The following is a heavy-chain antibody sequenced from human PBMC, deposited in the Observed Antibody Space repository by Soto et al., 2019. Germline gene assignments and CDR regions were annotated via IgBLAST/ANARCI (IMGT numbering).Heavy chain of an antibody. CDR1: GDSISDYY. CDR2: MSYTGSP. Sequence: SETLSLTCTVSGDSISDYYWSWIRQPPGKGLEWIGYMSYTGSPAYNPSLKSRVTISADTSKSRFFLKLTSVTAADTAVYYCARDHCRKSGSTRQNYAMDVCAQ. J-gene: IGHJ6*02. CDR3: ARDHCRKSGSTRQNYAMDV. V-gene: IGHV4-59*01. D-gene: IGHD6-13*01.